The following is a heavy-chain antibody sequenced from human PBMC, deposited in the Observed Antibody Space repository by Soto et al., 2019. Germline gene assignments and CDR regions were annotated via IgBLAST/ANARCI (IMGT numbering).Heavy chain of an antibody. D-gene: IGHD1-26*01. V-gene: IGHV4-4*02. Sequence: QVHLLESGPGLVKSSETQSLTCAISGGSTSSSDWWTWVRQPPGEGLEWIGEIHRDGVTNYNSSLKSRLTISLDQSRNQFSLSLTSVTAADAAVYFCAGRPEIHPRWGQGILVPVSS. J-gene: IGHJ4*02. CDR3: AGRPEIHPR. CDR1: GGSTSSSDW. CDR2: IHRDGVT.